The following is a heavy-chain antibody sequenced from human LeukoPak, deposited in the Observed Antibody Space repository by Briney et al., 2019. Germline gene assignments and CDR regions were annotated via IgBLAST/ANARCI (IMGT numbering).Heavy chain of an antibody. D-gene: IGHD6-19*01. J-gene: IGHJ4*02. CDR1: GGTFSSYA. V-gene: IGHV1-69*13. CDR3: ARDVYSSGWRYYFDY. Sequence: ASVKVSCKASGGTFSSYAISWVRQAPGQGLEWMGGIIPIFGTANYAQKLQGRVTITADESTSTAYMELSSLRSEDTAVYYCARDVYSSGWRYYFDYWGQGTLVTVSS. CDR2: IIPIFGTA.